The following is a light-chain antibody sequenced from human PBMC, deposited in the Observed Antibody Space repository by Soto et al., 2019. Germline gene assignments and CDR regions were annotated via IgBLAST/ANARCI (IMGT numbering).Light chain of an antibody. Sequence: QSALTQPASVSGSPGQSITISCTGTSSDVGGYNYVSWYQQHPGKAPKVMIYDVSKRPSGVSNRFSGSKSGNTASLTISGLKVEYEANYYCSSYTSGSARVVFGGGTKLTVL. CDR3: SSYTSGSARVV. CDR2: DVS. V-gene: IGLV2-14*03. J-gene: IGLJ2*01. CDR1: SSDVGGYNY.